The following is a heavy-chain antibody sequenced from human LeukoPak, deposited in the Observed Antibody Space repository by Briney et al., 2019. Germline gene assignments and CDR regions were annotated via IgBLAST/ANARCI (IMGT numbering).Heavy chain of an antibody. CDR2: IYSSGST. J-gene: IGHJ5*02. V-gene: IGHV4-4*07. CDR3: ARDQAYYDFWSGYRARNWFDP. CDR1: GGSISNYY. D-gene: IGHD3-3*01. Sequence: SETLSLTCTVSGGSISNYYWSCIRQSAGKGLEWIGRIYSSGSTNYNPSLKSRVTMSIDTSKKQFSVQLRSVTAADTAVYYCARDQAYYDFWSGYRARNWFDPWGQGTLVTVSS.